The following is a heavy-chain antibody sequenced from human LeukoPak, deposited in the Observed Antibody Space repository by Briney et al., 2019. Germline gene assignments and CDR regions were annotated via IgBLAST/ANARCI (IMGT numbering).Heavy chain of an antibody. J-gene: IGHJ4*02. CDR3: ARRPYSSSWYYFDY. CDR1: GLTFSDYY. Sequence: GGSLRLSCAASGLTFSDYYMSWIGQAPGKGLEWVSYISSSGSSIFYADSVKGRFTISRDNAKNSLYLQMNSLRAEDTAVYYCARRPYSSSWYYFDYWGQGTLVTVSS. V-gene: IGHV3-11*04. D-gene: IGHD6-13*01. CDR2: ISSSGSSI.